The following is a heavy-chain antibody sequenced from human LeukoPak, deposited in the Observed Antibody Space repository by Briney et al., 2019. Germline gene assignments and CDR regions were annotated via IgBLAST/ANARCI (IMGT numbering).Heavy chain of an antibody. CDR1: GGSFSGYY. CDR2: INHSGST. D-gene: IGHD6-19*01. CDR3: ARQYSTQWLENYYYMDV. V-gene: IGHV4-34*01. J-gene: IGHJ6*03. Sequence: SETLSLTCAIYGGSFSGYYWSWIRQPPGKGLEWIGEINHSGSTNYNPSLKSRVTISLDTSKNQFSLKLSSVTAADTAVYYCARQYSTQWLENYYYMDVWGKGTTVTVSS.